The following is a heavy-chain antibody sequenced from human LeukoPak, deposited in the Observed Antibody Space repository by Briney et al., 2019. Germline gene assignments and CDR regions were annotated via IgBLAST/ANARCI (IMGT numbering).Heavy chain of an antibody. J-gene: IGHJ4*02. CDR1: GFTFSSYE. D-gene: IGHD1-14*01. CDR2: ISSSASTI. V-gene: IGHV3-48*03. Sequence: GGSLRLSCAASGFTFSSYEMNWVRQAPGKGLEWCSYISSSASTIYYADSVKGRFTISRDNAKNSLYLQMNSLRAEDTAVYYCARDPGGANLDYWGQGTLVTVSS. CDR3: ARDPGGANLDY.